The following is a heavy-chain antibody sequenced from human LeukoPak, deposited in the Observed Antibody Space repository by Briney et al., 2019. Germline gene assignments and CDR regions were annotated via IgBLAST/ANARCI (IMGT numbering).Heavy chain of an antibody. CDR3: ARHDSRGYVFEI. J-gene: IGHJ3*02. Sequence: ETLSLTCAVYGGSFSGYYWSWIRQPPGKGLEWIGEINHSGSTNYNPSLKSRVTISEDTSKNQLSLNLTSVTAADTAVYYCARHDSRGYVFEIWGQGSMVTVSS. V-gene: IGHV4-34*01. CDR2: INHSGST. D-gene: IGHD3-22*01. CDR1: GGSFSGYY.